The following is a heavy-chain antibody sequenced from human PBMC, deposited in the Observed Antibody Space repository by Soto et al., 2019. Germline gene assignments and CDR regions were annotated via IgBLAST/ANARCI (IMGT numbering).Heavy chain of an antibody. CDR1: GYTLTELS. Sequence: QVQLVQSGAEVKKPGASVKVSCKVSGYTLTELSMHWVRQAPGKGLEWMGGFDPEDGETIYAQKFQGRVTMTEDTSXDXXYMELSSLRSEDTAVYYCATKKGYSSGWYPGIFDYWGQGTLVTVSS. V-gene: IGHV1-24*01. CDR3: ATKKGYSSGWYPGIFDY. CDR2: FDPEDGET. J-gene: IGHJ4*02. D-gene: IGHD6-19*01.